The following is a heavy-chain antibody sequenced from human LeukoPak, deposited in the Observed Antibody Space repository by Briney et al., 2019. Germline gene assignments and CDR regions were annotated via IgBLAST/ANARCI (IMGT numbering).Heavy chain of an antibody. V-gene: IGHV3-23*01. Sequence: PGGSLRLSCAASGFTFSSYAMSWVRQAPGKGLEWVSAISGSGGSTYYADSVKGRFTIFRDNSKNTLYLQMNSLRAEDTAVYYCAKNTYYDFWSGPDAAFDYWGQGTLVTVSS. J-gene: IGHJ4*02. CDR3: AKNTYYDFWSGPDAAFDY. CDR2: ISGSGGST. D-gene: IGHD3-3*01. CDR1: GFTFSSYA.